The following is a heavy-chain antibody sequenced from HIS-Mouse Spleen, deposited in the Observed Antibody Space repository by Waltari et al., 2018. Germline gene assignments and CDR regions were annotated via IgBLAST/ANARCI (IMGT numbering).Heavy chain of an antibody. CDR3: AREIPYSSSWYDWYFDL. Sequence: QLQLQESGPGLVKPSETLSLTCTVSGGSISSSSYHLCWIRQPPGKGLEWIGGIYYSGSTYYNPSLKSRVTISVDTSKNQFSLKLSSVTAADTAVYYCAREIPYSSSWYDWYFDLWGRGTLVTVSS. D-gene: IGHD6-13*01. J-gene: IGHJ2*01. CDR1: GGSISSSSYH. CDR2: IYYSGST. V-gene: IGHV4-39*07.